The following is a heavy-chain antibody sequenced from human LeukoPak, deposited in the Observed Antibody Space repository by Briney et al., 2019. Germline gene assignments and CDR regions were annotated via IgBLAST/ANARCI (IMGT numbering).Heavy chain of an antibody. J-gene: IGHJ5*02. CDR2: IYTSGST. CDR3: ARDLYYYDSSGYYYWFDP. V-gene: IGHV4-61*02. CDR1: GGSISSGRYY. Sequence: SETLSLTCSVSGGSISSGRYYWSWIRQPAGKGLEWLGRIYTSGSTNYNPSLKSRVTISVDTSKNQFSLKLSSVTAADTAVYYCARDLYYYDSSGYYYWFDPWGQGTLVTVSS. D-gene: IGHD3-22*01.